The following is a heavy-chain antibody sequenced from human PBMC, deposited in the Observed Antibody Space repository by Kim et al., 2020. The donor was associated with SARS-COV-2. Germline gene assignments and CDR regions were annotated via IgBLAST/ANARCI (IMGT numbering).Heavy chain of an antibody. CDR1: GFTFSSYS. Sequence: GGSLRLSCAASGFTFSSYSMNWVRQAPGKGLEWVSSISSSSYIYYADSVKGRFTISRDNAKNSLYLQMNSLRAEDTAVYYCARKIVGPGPDFDYWGQGTLVTVSS. CDR3: ARKIVGPGPDFDY. CDR2: ISSSSYI. D-gene: IGHD1-26*01. J-gene: IGHJ4*02. V-gene: IGHV3-21*01.